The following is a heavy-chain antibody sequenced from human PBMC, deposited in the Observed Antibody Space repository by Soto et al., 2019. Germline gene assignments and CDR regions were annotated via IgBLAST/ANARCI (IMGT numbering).Heavy chain of an antibody. CDR3: ARIRNTRGSGWYYFDY. V-gene: IGHV2-70*01. CDR2: IDWDDNK. Sequence: SGPTLVNPTQTLTLTCTFSGFSLSTSGMCVSWIRQPPGKALEWLALIDWDDNKYYSTSLKTRLSISKDTSKNQVVLTMTNMDPVDTATYYCARIRNTRGSGWYYFDYWGQGTLVTVSS. D-gene: IGHD6-19*01. CDR1: GFSLSTSGMC. J-gene: IGHJ4*02.